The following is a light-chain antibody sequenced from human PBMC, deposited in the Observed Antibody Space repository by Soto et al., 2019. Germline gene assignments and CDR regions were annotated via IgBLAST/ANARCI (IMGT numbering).Light chain of an antibody. Sequence: QSVLTQPPSASGTPGQRVTISCSGSSSNIASNTVNWYQQLPGTAPKLLFYSDNQRPSGVPDRFSGSKSGTSASLAISGLQSEDEADYYCATWDDSLNGRVFGGGTKLTVL. CDR1: SSNIASNT. CDR2: SDN. J-gene: IGLJ3*02. V-gene: IGLV1-44*01. CDR3: ATWDDSLNGRV.